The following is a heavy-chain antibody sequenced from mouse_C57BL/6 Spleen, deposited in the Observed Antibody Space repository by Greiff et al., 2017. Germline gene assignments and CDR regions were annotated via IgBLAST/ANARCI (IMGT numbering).Heavy chain of an antibody. CDR3: SSTVVTLYYFDY. CDR2: IDPEDGDT. J-gene: IGHJ2*01. CDR1: GFNINDYY. Sequence: VQLQQSGAELVRPGASVKLSCTASGFNINDYYMHWVKQRPEQGLEWIGRIDPEDGDTEYAPTFQGKATMSADTSSNTAYLQLSSLTSEDTAVYYFSSTVVTLYYFDYWGQGTTLTVSS. D-gene: IGHD2-1*01. V-gene: IGHV14-1*01.